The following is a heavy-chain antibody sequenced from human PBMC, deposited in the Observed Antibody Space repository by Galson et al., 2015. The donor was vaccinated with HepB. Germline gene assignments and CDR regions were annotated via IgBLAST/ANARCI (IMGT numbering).Heavy chain of an antibody. CDR2: INTNTGSP. V-gene: IGHV7-4-1*02. CDR3: ARVSCSSTSCYPEYSSSWSSYYYYYYMDV. J-gene: IGHJ6*03. D-gene: IGHD2-2*01. CDR1: GYTFTSYA. Sequence: SVKVSCKASGYTFTSYAMNWVRQAPGQGLEWMGWINTNTGSPTYAQGFTGRFVFSLDTSVSTAYLQISSLKAEDTAVYYCARVSCSSTSCYPEYSSSWSSYYYYYYMDVWGKGTTVTVSS.